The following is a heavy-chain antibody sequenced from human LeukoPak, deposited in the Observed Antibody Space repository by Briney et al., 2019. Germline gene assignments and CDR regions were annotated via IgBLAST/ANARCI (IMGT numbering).Heavy chain of an antibody. D-gene: IGHD4-17*01. CDR1: GGSNSSYY. Sequence: SETLSLTCTVSGGSNSSYYWSWIRQPPGKGLEWIGYIFYRGSTNYNPSLKSRVTISIDTSKNQFSLKLSSVTAADTAVYYCARRGADDYGDYGFDYWGQGTLVTVSS. CDR3: ARRGADDYGDYGFDY. CDR2: IFYRGST. V-gene: IGHV4-59*08. J-gene: IGHJ4*02.